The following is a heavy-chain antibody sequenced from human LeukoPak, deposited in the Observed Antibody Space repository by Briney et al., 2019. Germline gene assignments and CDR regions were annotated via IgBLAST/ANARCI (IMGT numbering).Heavy chain of an antibody. CDR3: TNGGGDSGYGNFDY. D-gene: IGHD5-12*01. Sequence: ASVKVSCKASGYTFTNYDINWVRQATGQGLEWMGWMNPNSANTGYAQKFQGRVTMTRDTSINTAYMELSSLRAEDTALYCATNGGGDSGYGNFDYWGQGTLVTVSS. CDR1: GYTFTNYD. J-gene: IGHJ4*02. CDR2: MNPNSANT. V-gene: IGHV1-8*01.